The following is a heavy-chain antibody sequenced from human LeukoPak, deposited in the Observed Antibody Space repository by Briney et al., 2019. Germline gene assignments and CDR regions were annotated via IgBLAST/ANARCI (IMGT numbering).Heavy chain of an antibody. D-gene: IGHD3-3*01. V-gene: IGHV3-30*02. J-gene: IGHJ4*02. CDR2: IRYDGSNK. CDR3: AKVDLWSGYYTGIEY. Sequence: PGGSLRLSCTASGFTFGNYAMSWVRQAPGKGLEWVTFIRYDGSNKYYADSVKGRFTISRDNSKNTLYLQMNSLRAEETAVYYCAKVDLWSGYYTGIEYWGQGTLVTVSS. CDR1: GFTFGNYA.